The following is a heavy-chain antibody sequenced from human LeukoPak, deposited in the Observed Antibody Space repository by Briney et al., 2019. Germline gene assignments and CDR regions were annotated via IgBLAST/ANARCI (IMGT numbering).Heavy chain of an antibody. J-gene: IGHJ4*02. CDR1: GFTFSIYE. V-gene: IGHV3-23*01. Sequence: PGGSLRLSCTASGFTFSIYEMTWVRQAPGKGLEWVSAISGSGGSTYYADSVKGRFTISRDNSKNTLYLQMNSLRAEDTAVYYCAAGYCSGGSCYGFVDYWGQGTLVTVSS. D-gene: IGHD2-15*01. CDR2: ISGSGGST. CDR3: AAGYCSGGSCYGFVDY.